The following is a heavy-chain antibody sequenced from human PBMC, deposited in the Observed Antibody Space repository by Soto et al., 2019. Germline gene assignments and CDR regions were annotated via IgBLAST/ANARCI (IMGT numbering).Heavy chain of an antibody. J-gene: IGHJ4*02. D-gene: IGHD2-15*01. V-gene: IGHV1-8*01. CDR3: ARGTYCSGGTCYWREHDY. CDR1: GYTFKSYD. CDR2: MNPNSGNT. Sequence: QVQLEQSGAEVMKSGASVKVSCKASGYTFKSYDINWVRQVTGQGLEWMGWMNPNSGNTGYAQKFQGRVTMTRNTAISTAYLELRSLTSEDTAVYYCARGTYCSGGTCYWREHDYWGQGTLVTVSS.